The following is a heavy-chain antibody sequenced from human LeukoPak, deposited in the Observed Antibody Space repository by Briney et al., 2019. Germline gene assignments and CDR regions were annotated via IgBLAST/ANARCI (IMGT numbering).Heavy chain of an antibody. CDR1: GYIFTSYW. CDR3: ARRDYGGKHFDY. D-gene: IGHD4-23*01. CDR2: IYAAPSDT. Sequence: GESLKISWNGSGYIFTSYWIGLVRQMPGKGLEWMGIIYAAPSDTRYSPSFKGQVPISADRSISTASLQWTRLKASDTAMYYCARRDYGGKHFDYWGQGTLVPVSS. V-gene: IGHV5-51*01. J-gene: IGHJ4*02.